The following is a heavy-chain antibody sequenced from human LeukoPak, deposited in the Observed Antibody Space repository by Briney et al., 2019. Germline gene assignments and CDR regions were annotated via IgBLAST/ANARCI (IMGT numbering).Heavy chain of an antibody. Sequence: ASVKVSCKAPGYTFTSYDINWVRQATGQGLEWMGWMNPNSGNTGYAQKFQGRVTMTRNTSISTAYMELSSLRSEDTAVYYCARGRSGYDLTDSDYWGQGTLITVSS. CDR2: MNPNSGNT. J-gene: IGHJ4*02. CDR1: GYTFTSYD. V-gene: IGHV1-8*01. CDR3: ARGRSGYDLTDSDY. D-gene: IGHD5-12*01.